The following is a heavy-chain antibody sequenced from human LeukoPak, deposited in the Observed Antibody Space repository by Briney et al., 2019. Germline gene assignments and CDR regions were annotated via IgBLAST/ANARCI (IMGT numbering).Heavy chain of an antibody. CDR3: AREEFWSGHQ. CDR2: IYSGGNT. Sequence: GGSLRLSCAASGFTVSSNYMSWVRQAPGKGLEWVSVIYSGGNTYYADSVRGRFTISRDNSKNTLHLQMNSLRAEDTAVYYCAREEFWSGHQWGQGTLVTVSS. V-gene: IGHV3-53*01. D-gene: IGHD3-3*01. CDR1: GFTVSSNY. J-gene: IGHJ4*02.